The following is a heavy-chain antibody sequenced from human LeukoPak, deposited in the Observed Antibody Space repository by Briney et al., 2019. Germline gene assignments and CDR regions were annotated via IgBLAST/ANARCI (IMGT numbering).Heavy chain of an antibody. V-gene: IGHV3-23*01. Sequence: GGSLRLSCAASGFTFSSYAMSWARQAPGKGLEWVSAISGSGGSTYYADSVKGRFTISRDNSKNTLYLQMNSLRAEDTAVYYCAKGGSSSWYGSYFDYWGQGTLVTVSS. J-gene: IGHJ4*02. CDR3: AKGGSSSWYGSYFDY. CDR2: ISGSGGST. CDR1: GFTFSSYA. D-gene: IGHD6-13*01.